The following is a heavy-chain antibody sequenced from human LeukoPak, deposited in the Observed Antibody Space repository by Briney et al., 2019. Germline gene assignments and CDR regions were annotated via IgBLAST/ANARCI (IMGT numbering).Heavy chain of an antibody. V-gene: IGHV3-11*01. J-gene: IGHJ6*02. CDR3: ARARGYSYGYYYYYGMDV. CDR1: GFTFSDYY. CDR2: ISSSGSTI. Sequence: PGGSLRLSCAASGFTFSDYYMSWIRQAPGKGPEWVSYISSSGSTIYYADSVKGRFTISRDNAKNSLYLQMNSLRAEDTAAYYCARARGYSYGYYYYYGMDVWGQGTTVTVSS. D-gene: IGHD5-18*01.